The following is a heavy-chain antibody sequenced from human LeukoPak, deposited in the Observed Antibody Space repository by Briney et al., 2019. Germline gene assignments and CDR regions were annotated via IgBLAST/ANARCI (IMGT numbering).Heavy chain of an antibody. CDR3: ARDLSYDFWSGYYHYYYGMDV. Sequence: ASVKVSCKASGYTFTGYYMHWVQQAPGQGLEWMGWINPNSGGTNYAQKFQGRVTMTRDTSISTAYMELSRLRSDDTAVYYCARDLSYDFWSGYYHYYYGMDVWGQGTTVTVSS. J-gene: IGHJ6*02. D-gene: IGHD3-3*01. CDR1: GYTFTGYY. CDR2: INPNSGGT. V-gene: IGHV1-2*02.